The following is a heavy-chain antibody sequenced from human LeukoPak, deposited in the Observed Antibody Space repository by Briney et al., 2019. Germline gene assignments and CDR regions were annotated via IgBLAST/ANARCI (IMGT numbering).Heavy chain of an antibody. V-gene: IGHV3-33*01. CDR1: GFTFSSYG. J-gene: IGHJ4*02. CDR3: ATYYDYVWGSYGFDY. Sequence: GGSLRLSCAASGFTFSSYGMHWVRQAPGKGLEWVAVIWYDGSNKYYADSVKGRFTISRDNSKNTLYLQMNSLRAEDTAVYYCATYYDYVWGSYGFDYWGQGTLVTVSS. D-gene: IGHD3-16*01. CDR2: IWYDGSNK.